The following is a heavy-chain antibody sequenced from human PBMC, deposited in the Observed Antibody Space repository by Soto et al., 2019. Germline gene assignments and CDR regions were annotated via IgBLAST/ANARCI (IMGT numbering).Heavy chain of an antibody. CDR2: IYYSGST. Sequence: SETLSLTCTVSGGSISSGGYYWSWIRQPPGKGLEWIGYIYYSGSTNYNPSLKSRVTISVDTSKNQFSLKLSSVTAADTAVYYCARRIAAAGPDYYYYMDVWGKGTTVTVSS. D-gene: IGHD6-13*01. J-gene: IGHJ6*03. V-gene: IGHV4-61*08. CDR1: GGSISSGGYY. CDR3: ARRIAAAGPDYYYYMDV.